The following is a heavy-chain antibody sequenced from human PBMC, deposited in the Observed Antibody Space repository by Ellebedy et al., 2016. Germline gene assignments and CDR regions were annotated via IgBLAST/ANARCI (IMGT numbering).Heavy chain of an antibody. D-gene: IGHD1-26*01. CDR2: ISSSGSTI. Sequence: GESLKISXAASGFTFSSYSMNWIRQAPGKGLEWVSYISSSGSTIYYADSVKGRFTISRDNAKNSLYLQMNSLRAEDTAVYYCARGGGSSEAFDIWGQGTMVTVSS. V-gene: IGHV3-48*04. J-gene: IGHJ3*02. CDR1: GFTFSSYS. CDR3: ARGGGSSEAFDI.